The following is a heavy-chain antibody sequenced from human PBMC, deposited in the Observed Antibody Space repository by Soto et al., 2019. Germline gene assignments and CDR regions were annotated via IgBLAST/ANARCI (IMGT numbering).Heavy chain of an antibody. V-gene: IGHV4-39*01. CDR1: GGSISSSSYY. D-gene: IGHD5-12*01. CDR2: IYYSGST. J-gene: IGHJ4*02. CDR3: AGNPIGYSGYDSDY. Sequence: SETLSLTCTVSGGSISSSSYYWGWIRQPPGKGLEWIGSIYYSGSTYYNPSLKSRVTISVDTSKNQFSLRLSSVTAADTAMFYCAGNPIGYSGYDSDYWGQGTLVTVSS.